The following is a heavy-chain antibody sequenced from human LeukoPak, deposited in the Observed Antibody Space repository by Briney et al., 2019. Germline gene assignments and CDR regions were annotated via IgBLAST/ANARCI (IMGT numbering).Heavy chain of an antibody. V-gene: IGHV4-39*01. Sequence: SETLSLTCTVSGGSISSSSYYWSWIRQPPGKGLEWIGEINHSGSTNYNPSLKSRVTISVDTSKNQFSLKLSSVTAADTAVYYCARQTGGRRGYSGYDRWLERLRFDPWGQGTLVTVSS. J-gene: IGHJ5*02. CDR2: INHSGST. D-gene: IGHD5-12*01. CDR1: GGSISSSSYY. CDR3: ARQTGGRRGYSGYDRWLERLRFDP.